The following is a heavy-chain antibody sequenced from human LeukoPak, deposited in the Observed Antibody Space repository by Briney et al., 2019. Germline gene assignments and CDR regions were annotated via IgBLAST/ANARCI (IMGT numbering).Heavy chain of an antibody. Sequence: GASVKVSCKASGYTFTSYGISWVRQAPGQGLEWMGWISAYNGNTNYAQKLQGRVTMTTDTSTSTAYMELRSLRSDDTAVYYCARGQYYDILTGPLRYYYGMDVWGQGTTVTVSS. V-gene: IGHV1-18*01. CDR1: GYTFTSYG. D-gene: IGHD3-9*01. CDR3: ARGQYYDILTGPLRYYYGMDV. J-gene: IGHJ6*02. CDR2: ISAYNGNT.